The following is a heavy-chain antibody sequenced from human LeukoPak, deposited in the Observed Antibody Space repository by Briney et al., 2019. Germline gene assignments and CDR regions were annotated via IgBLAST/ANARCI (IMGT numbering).Heavy chain of an antibody. J-gene: IGHJ4*02. Sequence: ASVKVSCKASGGTFSSYAISWVRQAPGQGLEWMGGIIPIFGTANYAQKFQGRVTITADESTSTAYMELSSLRSEDTAVYYCARGRYCSSTSCPWGYWGLGTLVTVSS. V-gene: IGHV1-69*01. CDR3: ARGRYCSSTSCPWGY. D-gene: IGHD2-2*01. CDR1: GGTFSSYA. CDR2: IIPIFGTA.